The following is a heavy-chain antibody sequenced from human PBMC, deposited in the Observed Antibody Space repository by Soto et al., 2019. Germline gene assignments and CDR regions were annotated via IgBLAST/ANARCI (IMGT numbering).Heavy chain of an antibody. CDR2: ISGSSSVI. CDR3: ARDLSWGSNWYYYMDV. CDR1: GFILSDCA. Sequence: EVQLVESGGGLVQPGGSLRLSCATSGFILSDCAMNWVRQAPGKGLEWVSYISGSSSVIDYADSVKGPFTVSRDNARNSLYLQMNSLRAEDTAVYYCARDLSWGSNWYYYMDVWGKGTTVTVSS. D-gene: IGHD7-27*01. J-gene: IGHJ6*03. V-gene: IGHV3-48*01.